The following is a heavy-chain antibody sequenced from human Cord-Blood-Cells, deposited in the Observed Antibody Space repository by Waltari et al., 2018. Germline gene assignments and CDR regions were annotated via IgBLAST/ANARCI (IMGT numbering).Heavy chain of an antibody. V-gene: IGHV1-69*01. CDR1: GGTFSSYA. J-gene: IGHJ2*01. CDR3: ARATGYSSSWYWYFDL. Sequence: QVQLVHSGAEVKKPGSSVKVYCKASGGTFSSYAITWVRQAPGQGLEWMGGIIPIFGTANYAQKFQGRVTITADESTSTAYMELSSLRSEDTAVYYCARATGYSSSWYWYFDLWGRGTLVTVSS. D-gene: IGHD6-13*01. CDR2: IIPIFGTA.